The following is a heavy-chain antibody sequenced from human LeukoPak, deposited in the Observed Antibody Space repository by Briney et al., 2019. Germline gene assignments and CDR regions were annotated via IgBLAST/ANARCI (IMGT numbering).Heavy chain of an antibody. Sequence: GESLRISCKGSGYSFTSYWISWVRQMPGKGLEWMGRIDPSDSYTNYSPSFQGHVTISADKSISTAYLRWSSLKASDTAMYYCASGLDSGSYPSNFDYWGQGTLVTVSS. D-gene: IGHD1-26*01. CDR3: ASGLDSGSYPSNFDY. V-gene: IGHV5-10-1*01. CDR1: GYSFTSYW. J-gene: IGHJ4*02. CDR2: IDPSDSYT.